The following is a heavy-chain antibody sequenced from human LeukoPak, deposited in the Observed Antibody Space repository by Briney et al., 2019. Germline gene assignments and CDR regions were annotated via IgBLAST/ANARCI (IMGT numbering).Heavy chain of an antibody. Sequence: SETLSLTCDVSGDSISSSSNYWGWVRHLPGKGLEWIGSVYRSGSAYYNPSLKSRVTISVDTSKNQFTLNLTSVTAADTAVYHCARRGTSGWAYYFDFWGPGSLLTVSS. D-gene: IGHD6-19*01. CDR2: VYRSGSA. CDR3: ARRGTSGWAYYFDF. CDR1: GDSISSSSNY. V-gene: IGHV4-39*01. J-gene: IGHJ4*02.